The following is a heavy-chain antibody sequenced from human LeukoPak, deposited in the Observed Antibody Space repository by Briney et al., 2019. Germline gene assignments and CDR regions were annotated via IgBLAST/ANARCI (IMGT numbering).Heavy chain of an antibody. Sequence: PGGSLRLSCAASGFTFSSYAMHWVRQAPGKGLEWVAVISYDGSNKYYADSVKSRFTISRDNSKNTLYLQMNSLRAEDTAVYYCARGSNYYGDYWGQGTLVTVSS. CDR2: ISYDGSNK. D-gene: IGHD3-10*01. V-gene: IGHV3-30-3*01. CDR3: ARGSNYYGDY. J-gene: IGHJ4*02. CDR1: GFTFSSYA.